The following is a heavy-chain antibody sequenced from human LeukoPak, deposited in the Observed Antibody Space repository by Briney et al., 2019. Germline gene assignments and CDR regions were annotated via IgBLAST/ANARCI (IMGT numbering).Heavy chain of an antibody. D-gene: IGHD6-19*01. CDR2: IKQDGSEK. CDR3: ARVSGWYTDDAFDI. V-gene: IGHV3-7*01. CDR1: GFTFSSYW. J-gene: IGHJ3*02. Sequence: GGSLRLFCAASGFTFSSYWMSWVRQAPGKGLEWVANIKQDGSEKYYVDSVKGRFTISRDNAKNSLYLQMNSLRAEDTAVYYCARVSGWYTDDAFDIWGQGTMVTVSS.